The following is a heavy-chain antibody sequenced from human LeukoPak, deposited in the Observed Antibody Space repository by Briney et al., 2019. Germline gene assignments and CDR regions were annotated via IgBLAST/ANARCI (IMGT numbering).Heavy chain of an antibody. Sequence: PGGSLRLSCAASGFTVSNNDMKWVRQAPGKGLEWVSLISYEGSNKYYADSVKGRFTISRDNYKNTLFLQMNNLRAEDTAIYFCAKAIGYQDYNWGKFRYYKATESWGQGTSVTVSS. D-gene: IGHD3-16*02. CDR3: AKAIGYQDYNWGKFRYYKATES. CDR1: GFTVSNND. J-gene: IGHJ5*02. V-gene: IGHV3-30*18. CDR2: ISYEGSNK.